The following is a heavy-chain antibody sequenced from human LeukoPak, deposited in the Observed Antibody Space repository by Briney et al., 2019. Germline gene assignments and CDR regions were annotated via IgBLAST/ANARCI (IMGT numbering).Heavy chain of an antibody. D-gene: IGHD1-7*01. J-gene: IGHJ4*02. Sequence: SVKVSCKAPGGTFSSYAISWVRQAPGQGLEWMGGIIPIFGTANYAQKFQGRVTITTDESTSTAYMELSSLRSEDTAVYYCARGGGSITGTTGYFDYWGQGTLVTVSS. V-gene: IGHV1-69*05. CDR1: GGTFSSYA. CDR2: IIPIFGTA. CDR3: ARGGGSITGTTGYFDY.